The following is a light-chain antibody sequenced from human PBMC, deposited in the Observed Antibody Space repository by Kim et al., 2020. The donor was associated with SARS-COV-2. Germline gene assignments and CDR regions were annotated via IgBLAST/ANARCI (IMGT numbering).Light chain of an antibody. V-gene: IGLV1-44*01. CDR1: TPNFGIST. CDR3: AAWDDRLNGPV. Sequence: GPMVTISVSASTPNFGISTFNWSQHLPGTAPKLLIYSDNQRPSGVPDRFSGSKSGTSASLAISGLQSEDEADYYCAAWDDRLNGPVFGTGTKVTVL. J-gene: IGLJ1*01. CDR2: SDN.